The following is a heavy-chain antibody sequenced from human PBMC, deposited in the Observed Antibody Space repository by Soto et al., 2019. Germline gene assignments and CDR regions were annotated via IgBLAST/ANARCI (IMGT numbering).Heavy chain of an antibody. D-gene: IGHD2-2*01. V-gene: IGHV3-23*01. Sequence: GGSLRLSCAASGFTFSSYAMSWVRQAPGKGLEWVSAISGSGGSTYYADSVKGRFTISRDNSKNTLYLQMNSLRAEDTAVYYCTKGVGVPAAISHYYYYYMDVWGNGTTVTVSS. CDR2: ISGSGGST. J-gene: IGHJ6*03. CDR1: GFTFSSYA. CDR3: TKGVGVPAAISHYYYYYMDV.